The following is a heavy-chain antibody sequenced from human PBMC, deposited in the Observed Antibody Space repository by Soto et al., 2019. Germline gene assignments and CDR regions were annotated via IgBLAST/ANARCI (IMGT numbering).Heavy chain of an antibody. V-gene: IGHV4-4*02. D-gene: IGHD1-26*01. CDR2: IHHSGST. CDR1: GGSVTISNW. Sequence: QVQLQESGPGLVKPSGTLSLTCAVSGGSVTISNWWSWVRQTPGKGMEWIGQIHHSGSTNYNPSLTGRVTISVDKSKNQFSLEMKSVTAADTAVYYCARGGYYFYMDVWGNGTTVTVSS. J-gene: IGHJ6*03. CDR3: ARGGYYFYMDV.